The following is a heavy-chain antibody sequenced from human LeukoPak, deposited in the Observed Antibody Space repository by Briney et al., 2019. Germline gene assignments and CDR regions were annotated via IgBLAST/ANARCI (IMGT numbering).Heavy chain of an antibody. CDR2: INPSGGTT. CDR1: GYTFTSYY. J-gene: IGHJ4*02. V-gene: IGHV1-46*01. D-gene: IGHD3-16*01. CDR3: AREFGSGDY. Sequence: ASVKVSCKASGYTFTSYYMHWVRQAPGQGLEWMGIINPSGGTTNYAQKFQGRVTMTRDTSTSTVYMDLSSLRSEDTAVYYCAREFGSGDYWGQGTLVTVSS.